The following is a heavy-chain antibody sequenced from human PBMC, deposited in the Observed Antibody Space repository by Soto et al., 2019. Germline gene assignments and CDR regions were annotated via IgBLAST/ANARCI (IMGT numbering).Heavy chain of an antibody. CDR1: GGSISGYY. CDR2: VYYSGST. V-gene: IGHV4-59*01. CDR3: ARDVQSCRGSTCSWYFQY. D-gene: IGHD2-15*01. Sequence: SETLSLTCTVSGGSISGYYWSWIRQPPGKGLEWIGYVYYSGSTTYNPSLKSRVTISADTSKNQFSLRLSSVTAADTAVYYYARDVQSCRGSTCSWYFQYWGQGALVTVSS. J-gene: IGHJ4*02.